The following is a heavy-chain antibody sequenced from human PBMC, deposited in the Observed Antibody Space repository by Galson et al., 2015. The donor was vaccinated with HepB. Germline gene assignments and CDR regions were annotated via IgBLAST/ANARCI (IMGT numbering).Heavy chain of an antibody. CDR1: GGSISSNNW. CDR2: IHHSGNT. D-gene: IGHD3-3*01. CDR3: ARDYDFWSDYQSNWFDP. V-gene: IGHV4-4*02. Sequence: ETLSLTCAVSGGSISSNNWWSWVRQPPGKGLEWIGEIHHSGNTNYNPSLESRVTISVEKSKNQFFLRLSSVTAADTAVYYCARDYDFWSDYQSNWFDPWGQGTLVTVSS. J-gene: IGHJ5*02.